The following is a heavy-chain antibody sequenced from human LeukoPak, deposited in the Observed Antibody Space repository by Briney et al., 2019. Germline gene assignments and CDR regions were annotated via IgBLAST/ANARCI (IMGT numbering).Heavy chain of an antibody. CDR2: IYYSGST. D-gene: IGHD2-2*01. J-gene: IGHJ5*02. V-gene: IGHV4-31*03. Sequence: SETLSLTCTVSRGSISSGGYYWSGIRQHPGKGLEWIGYIYYSGSTYYNPSLKSRVTISVDTSKNQFSLKLSSVTAADTAVYYCARGVPAASDWFDPWGQGTLVTVSS. CDR3: ARGVPAASDWFDP. CDR1: RGSISSGGYY.